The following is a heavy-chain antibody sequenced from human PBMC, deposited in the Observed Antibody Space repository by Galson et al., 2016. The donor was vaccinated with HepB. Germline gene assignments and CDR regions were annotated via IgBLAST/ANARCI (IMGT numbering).Heavy chain of an antibody. J-gene: IGHJ4*02. CDR2: ISAYNGNT. CDR3: AREGGIGDLYFAH. CDR1: GYTFINYG. D-gene: IGHD3-16*01. V-gene: IGHV1-18*01. Sequence: SVKVSCKASGYTFINYGITWMRQAPGQGLEWMGWISAYNGNTNYAQKYQGRVTMTRDTSTGTVYMELRSLRSDDTAVYYCAREGGIGDLYFAHGGQGTLATAPS.